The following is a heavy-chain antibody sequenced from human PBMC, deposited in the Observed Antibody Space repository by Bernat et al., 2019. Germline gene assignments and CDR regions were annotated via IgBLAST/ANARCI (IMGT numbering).Heavy chain of an antibody. CDR1: GFTFSSYD. Sequence: QVQLVESGGGVVQPGRSLRLSCAASGFTFSSYDMNWVRQAPGKGLEWVAVIRYDGSNKYYADSVKGRFTISRDNSKNTLYLQMNSLRAEDTAVYYCSRDPAMAYYYYGMDVWGQGTTVTVSS. D-gene: IGHD5-18*01. CDR3: SRDPAMAYYYYGMDV. J-gene: IGHJ6*02. V-gene: IGHV3-30*03. CDR2: IRYDGSNK.